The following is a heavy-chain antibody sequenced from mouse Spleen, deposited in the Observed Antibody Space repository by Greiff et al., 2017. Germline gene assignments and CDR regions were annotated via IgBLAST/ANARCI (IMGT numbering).Heavy chain of an antibody. Sequence: QVQLQQPGAELVKPGASVKLSCKASGYTFTSYWMHWVKQRPGQGLEWIGLIHPNSGSTNYNEKFKSKATLTVDKSSSTAYMQLSSLTSEDSAVYNCAIVEFGAWFAYWGQGTQVTFSA. CDR1: GYTFTSYW. D-gene: IGHD2-12*01. CDR3: AIVEFGAWFAY. CDR2: IHPNSGST. V-gene: IGHV1-64*01. J-gene: IGHJ3*01.